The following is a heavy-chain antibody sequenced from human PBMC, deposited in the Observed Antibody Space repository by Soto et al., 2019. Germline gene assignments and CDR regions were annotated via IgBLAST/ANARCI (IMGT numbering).Heavy chain of an antibody. CDR2: IYYRGST. J-gene: IGHJ4*02. CDR3: AIFIGNSVAPTDFHY. CDR1: GGSINNYY. V-gene: IGHV4-59*01. Sequence: QVQLQASGPGLVKPSETLSLTCTVSGGSINNYYWSWIRQPPGKGLEWIGYIYYRGSTNYNPSLKSRGTISVDTSKNQFSLKLSSVTTADTAVYYCAIFIGNSVAPTDFHYWGQGTLVTVSS. D-gene: IGHD5-12*01.